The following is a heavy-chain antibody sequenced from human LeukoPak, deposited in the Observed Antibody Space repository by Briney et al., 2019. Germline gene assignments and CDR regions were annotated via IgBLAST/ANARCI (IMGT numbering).Heavy chain of an antibody. Sequence: PGGSLRLSCAASGFTFSNAWMSWARQAPGKGLEWVGRIKSKTDGGTTDYAAPVKGRFTISRDDSKNTLYLQMNSLKTEDTAVYYCTTDPLTTLPNYDYWGQGTLVTVSS. V-gene: IGHV3-15*01. CDR1: GFTFSNAW. CDR2: IKSKTDGGTT. J-gene: IGHJ4*02. CDR3: TTDPLTTLPNYDY. D-gene: IGHD4-17*01.